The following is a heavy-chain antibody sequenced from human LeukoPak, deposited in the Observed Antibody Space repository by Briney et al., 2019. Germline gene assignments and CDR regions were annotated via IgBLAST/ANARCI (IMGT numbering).Heavy chain of an antibody. V-gene: IGHV3-74*01. D-gene: IGHD4-11*01. CDR2: INSDGSST. J-gene: IGHJ4*02. Sequence: GGSLRLSCAASGFTFSSHWMHWVRQAPGKGLVWVSRINSDGSSTSYADSVKGRFTISRDNAKNTLYLQMNSLRAEDTAVYYCASPSIYSNLIDYWGQGTLVTVSS. CDR3: ASPSIYSNLIDY. CDR1: GFTFSSHW.